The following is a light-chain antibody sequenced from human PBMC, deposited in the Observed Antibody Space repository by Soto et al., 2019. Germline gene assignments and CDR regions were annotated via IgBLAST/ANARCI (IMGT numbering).Light chain of an antibody. J-gene: IGLJ2*01. V-gene: IGLV2-8*01. CDR2: EVS. CDR3: SSYAGSNNVV. Sequence: QSVLTQPASVSGSPGQSVTISCTGTSSDVGGYNYVSWYQQHPGKAPKLMIYEVSKRPSGVPDRFSGSKSGNTASLTVSGLQSEYEADYYCSSYAGSNNVVFGGGTQLTVL. CDR1: SSDVGGYNY.